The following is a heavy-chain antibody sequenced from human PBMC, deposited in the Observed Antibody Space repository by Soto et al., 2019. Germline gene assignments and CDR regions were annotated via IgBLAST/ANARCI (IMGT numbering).Heavy chain of an antibody. D-gene: IGHD4-17*01. CDR1: GYTFTSYG. V-gene: IGHV1-18*01. J-gene: IGHJ6*02. CDR3: ARDQPATTVTTSSYYYYGMDV. Sequence: QVQLVQSGAEVKKPGASVKVSCKASGYTFTSYGISWVRQAPGQGLEWMGWISAYNGNTNYAQKLQGRVTMTTDTSTSTAYMEVRSLRSEDTAVYYCARDQPATTVTTSSYYYYGMDVWGQGTTVTVSS. CDR2: ISAYNGNT.